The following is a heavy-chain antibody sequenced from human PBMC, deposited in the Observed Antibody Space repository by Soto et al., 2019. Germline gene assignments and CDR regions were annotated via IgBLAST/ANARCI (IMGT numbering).Heavy chain of an antibody. J-gene: IGHJ4*02. D-gene: IGHD1-26*01. CDR3: GRGRSGQIVVFY. CDR1: GYTFTGHY. Sequence: SVKVSCKASGYTFTGHYIHWVRQAPEQGPEWMGEIGPESGVTRYAQKFQGRVTMTMDTSVTTVYVELKNLSPDDTAVYYCGRGRSGQIVVFYWGQGTPVTVSS. CDR2: IGPESGVT. V-gene: IGHV1-2*02.